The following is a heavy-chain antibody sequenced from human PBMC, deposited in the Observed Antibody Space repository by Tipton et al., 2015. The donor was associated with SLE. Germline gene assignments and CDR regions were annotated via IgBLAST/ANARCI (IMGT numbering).Heavy chain of an antibody. V-gene: IGHV3-NL1*01. J-gene: IGHJ4*02. D-gene: IGHD2-8*01. CDR3: AKPGPTVIMAGAPVDY. Sequence: GSLRLSCAASGFRFSNHGMHWVRQAPGKGLEWVSSISSGSSTYYSDSVKGRFTISRDISKSTLYLQMDSLRAEDTAVYYCAKPGPTVIMAGAPVDYWGQGTLVTVSS. CDR2: ISSGSST. CDR1: GFRFSNHG.